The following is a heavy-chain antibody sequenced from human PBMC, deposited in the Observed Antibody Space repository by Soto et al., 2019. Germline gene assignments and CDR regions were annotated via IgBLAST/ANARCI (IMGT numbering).Heavy chain of an antibody. J-gene: IGHJ4*02. D-gene: IGHD5-18*01. CDR3: ARGDGYLIDY. CDR1: GFSFRSYA. CDR2: ILYDGSTK. V-gene: IGHV3-30-3*01. Sequence: QVQPVDYGGGVVQPGRSLRLSCAASGFSFRSYAMHWVRRAPGKGLEWVAVILYDGSTKFYADSVKGRFTISRDNSRNTLFLQMDSLGTEDTGIYYCARGDGYLIDYWGQGTLVTVSS.